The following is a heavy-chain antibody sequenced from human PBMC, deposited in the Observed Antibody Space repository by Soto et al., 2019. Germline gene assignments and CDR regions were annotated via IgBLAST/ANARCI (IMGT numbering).Heavy chain of an antibody. CDR1: EFTFSNYA. CDR2: ISYGGGTT. D-gene: IGHD3-22*01. CDR3: AKNPAYYYDSPGYNFDY. V-gene: IGHV3-23*01. Sequence: EVQLLESGGGLVQPGGSLRLSCAASEFTFSNYAMSWVRQAPGKRLEWVSAISYGGGTTYYADSEKGRFTISRDNSKNTRYQQMNSLRAEDRAVYYCAKNPAYYYDSPGYNFDYWGQGTLVTVSS. J-gene: IGHJ4*02.